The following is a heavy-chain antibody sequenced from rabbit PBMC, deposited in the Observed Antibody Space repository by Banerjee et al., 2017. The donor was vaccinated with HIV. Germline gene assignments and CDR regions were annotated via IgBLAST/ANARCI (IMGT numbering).Heavy chain of an antibody. CDR1: GFSFSSGYY. Sequence: QSLEESGGDLVKPGASLTLTCKASGFSFSSGYYMCWVRQAPGKGLEWIACIDAGSSADTVYATWAKGRFTISKASWTTVTLQMTSLTAADTATYFCMRYGTGWGDNLWGPGTLVTVS. V-gene: IGHV1S40*01. CDR2: IDAGSSADT. D-gene: IGHD4-1*01. CDR3: MRYGTGWGDNL. J-gene: IGHJ4*01.